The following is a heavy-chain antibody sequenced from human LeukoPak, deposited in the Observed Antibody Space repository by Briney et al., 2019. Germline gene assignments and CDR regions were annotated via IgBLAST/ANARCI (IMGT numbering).Heavy chain of an antibody. Sequence: ASVKVSCRASGYNFSAYGMTWVRQAPGQGLEWMGWVTSDNRDTKYAPKFQGRVTMTTDMSSTTAYMELRSLGSDDTAVYYCARGSHEYWNDYWGQGTLVTVSS. CDR2: VTSDNRDT. CDR1: GYNFSAYG. V-gene: IGHV1-18*01. J-gene: IGHJ4*02. CDR3: ARGSHEYWNDY. D-gene: IGHD1-1*01.